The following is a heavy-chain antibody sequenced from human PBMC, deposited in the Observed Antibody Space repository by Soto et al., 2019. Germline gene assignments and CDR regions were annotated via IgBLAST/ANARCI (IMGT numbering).Heavy chain of an antibody. Sequence: SLKISCKGSGYSFTSYWIGWVRQMPGKGLEWMGIIYPGDSDTRYSPSFQGQVTISADKSISTAYLQWSSLKASDTAMYYCATSARRYYYGMDVWGQGTTVTVSS. CDR3: ATSARRYYYGMDV. J-gene: IGHJ6*02. CDR2: IYPGDSDT. CDR1: GYSFTSYW. V-gene: IGHV5-51*01.